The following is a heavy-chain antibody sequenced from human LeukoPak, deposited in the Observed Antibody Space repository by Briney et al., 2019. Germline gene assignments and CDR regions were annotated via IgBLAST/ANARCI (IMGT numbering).Heavy chain of an antibody. D-gene: IGHD2-21*01. J-gene: IGHJ6*02. Sequence: GGSLRLSCAASGFTVSSNYMSWVRQAPGKGLEWVSSISSSSSYIYYADSVKGRFTISRDNAKNSLYLQMNSLRAEDTAVYYCARDLPYYCGGDCYGMDVWGQGTTVTVSS. V-gene: IGHV3-21*01. CDR3: ARDLPYYCGGDCYGMDV. CDR2: ISSSSSYI. CDR1: GFTVSSNY.